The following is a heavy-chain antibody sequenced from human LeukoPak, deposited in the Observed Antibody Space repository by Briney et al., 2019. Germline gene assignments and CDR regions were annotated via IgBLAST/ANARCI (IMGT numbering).Heavy chain of an antibody. CDR1: GYTFTGYY. CDR2: INPNSGGT. Sequence: ASVKVSCKASGYTFTGYYMHWVRQAPGQGLEWMGWINPNSGGTNYAQKFQGRVTMTRDTSISTAYMGLSRLRSDDTAVYYCARGRRNCSGGSCYLVYNYWGQGTLVTVSS. D-gene: IGHD2-15*01. CDR3: ARGRRNCSGGSCYLVYNY. J-gene: IGHJ4*02. V-gene: IGHV1-2*02.